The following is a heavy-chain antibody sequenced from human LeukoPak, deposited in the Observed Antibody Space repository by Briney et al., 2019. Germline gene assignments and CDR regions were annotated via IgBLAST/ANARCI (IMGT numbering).Heavy chain of an antibody. CDR2: INPNSGGT. CDR3: ATTLRYYYDSSGYYLPDY. CDR1: GYTFTGYY. V-gene: IGHV1-2*06. Sequence: ASVKVSCKASGYTFTGYYMHWVRQAPGQGLERMGRINPNSGGTNYAQKFQGRVTMTRDTSISTAYMELSRLRSDDTAVYDCATTLRYYYDSSGYYLPDYWGQGALVTVSS. J-gene: IGHJ4*02. D-gene: IGHD3-22*01.